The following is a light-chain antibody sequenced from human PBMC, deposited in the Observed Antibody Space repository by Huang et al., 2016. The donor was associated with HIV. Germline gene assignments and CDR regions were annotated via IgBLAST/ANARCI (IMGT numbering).Light chain of an antibody. Sequence: EIVLTQFPATLSLSPGGRATLSCRASQSVSTCLAWYQQKPGQAPRLLIYDASKRTTGFPARVRGSGAGTDFTLTISSLEPEDFAVYYCQQCNNWPFTFGPGTKVDIK. V-gene: IGKV3-11*01. CDR2: DAS. CDR1: QSVSTC. CDR3: QQCNNWPFT. J-gene: IGKJ3*01.